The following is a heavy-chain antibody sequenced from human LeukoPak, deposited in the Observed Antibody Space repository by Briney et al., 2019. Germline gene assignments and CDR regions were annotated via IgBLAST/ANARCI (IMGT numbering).Heavy chain of an antibody. V-gene: IGHV4-31*03. D-gene: IGHD4-23*01. CDR2: IYFSGNT. CDR3: ARHKFWDCYGGIFDY. Sequence: SQTLSLTCSVSGGSIRRGAYDWPWIRQHPGKGLEWIGYIYFSGNTYYNPSLESRLIISVDRSKNQFSLKLTSVTAADTAMYYYARHKFWDCYGGIFDYWGQGTLVTVSS. J-gene: IGHJ4*02. CDR1: GGSIRRGAYD.